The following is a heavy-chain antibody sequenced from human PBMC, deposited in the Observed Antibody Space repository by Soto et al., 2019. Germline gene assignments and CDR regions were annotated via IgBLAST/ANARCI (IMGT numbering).Heavy chain of an antibody. Sequence: QLQLEESGLGLVKPSETLSLTCTVSGGSISSSSYYWGWIRQSPGKGLEWIGSFFYSGATYYSPSLRSRVTLSGGTARNQISLRLSSVTAADTAVYYCARISVASRYMDVWGKGTTVTVSS. V-gene: IGHV4-39*01. CDR3: ARISVASRYMDV. J-gene: IGHJ6*03. D-gene: IGHD5-12*01. CDR2: FFYSGAT. CDR1: GGSISSSSYY.